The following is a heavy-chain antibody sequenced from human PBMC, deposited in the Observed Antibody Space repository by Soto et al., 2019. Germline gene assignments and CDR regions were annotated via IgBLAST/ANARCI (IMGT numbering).Heavy chain of an antibody. CDR2: ISAHNGNT. Sequence: QVHLVQSGAEVKKPGASVKVSCKASGYTFTSYGITWVRQAPGQGREWMGWISAHNGNTYYAQKLQGRVIVTRDTATSTAYMELRSLRSDDTAVYYCARGRYGDYWGQGALVTVSS. CDR3: ARGRYGDY. V-gene: IGHV1-18*01. D-gene: IGHD1-1*01. CDR1: GYTFTSYG. J-gene: IGHJ4*02.